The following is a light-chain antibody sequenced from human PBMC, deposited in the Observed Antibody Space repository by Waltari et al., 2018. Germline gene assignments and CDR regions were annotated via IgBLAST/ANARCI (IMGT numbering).Light chain of an antibody. CDR2: RNN. CDR3: AAWDDSLSGPV. Sequence: QSVLTQPPSASGTPGQRVTISCSGSTSNIGVNFVYWYQQFPGTAPKRLIYRNNQRPSGVPDRFSGSKSGTSASRAISGLRSEDEADYYCAAWDDSLSGPVFGGGTELTVL. V-gene: IGLV1-47*01. J-gene: IGLJ3*02. CDR1: TSNIGVNF.